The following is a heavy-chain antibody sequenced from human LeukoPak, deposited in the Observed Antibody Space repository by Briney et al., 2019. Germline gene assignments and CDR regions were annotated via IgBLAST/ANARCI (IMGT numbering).Heavy chain of an antibody. J-gene: IGHJ4*02. CDR3: ARDVGPRRNGYNPFDY. CDR2: ITATSNTR. D-gene: IGHD5-24*01. V-gene: IGHV3-48*01. Sequence: PGGSLRLSCAASGFTFSSYTMNWVRQAPGKGLEWISSITATSNTRQYADSVEGRVSISRDNVKNSMYLQMNSLRAEDTAVYYCARDVGPRRNGYNPFDYWGQGILVTVSS. CDR1: GFTFSSYT.